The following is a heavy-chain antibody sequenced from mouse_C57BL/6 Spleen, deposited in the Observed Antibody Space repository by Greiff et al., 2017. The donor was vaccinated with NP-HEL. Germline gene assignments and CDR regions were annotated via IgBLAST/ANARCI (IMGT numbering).Heavy chain of an antibody. J-gene: IGHJ4*01. CDR3: ADDYDRDAMDY. CDR2: INPYNGGT. Sequence: VQLQQSGPVLVKPGASVKMSCKASGYTFTDYYMNWVKQSHGKSLEWIGVINPYNGGTSYNQKFKGKATLTVDKSSSTAYMELNSLTSEDSAVYYWADDYDRDAMDYWGQGTSVTVSS. V-gene: IGHV1-19*01. CDR1: GYTFTDYY. D-gene: IGHD2-4*01.